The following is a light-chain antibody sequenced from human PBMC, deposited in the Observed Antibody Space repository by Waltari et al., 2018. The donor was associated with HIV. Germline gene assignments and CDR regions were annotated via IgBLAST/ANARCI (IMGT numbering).Light chain of an antibody. V-gene: IGLV2-14*03. CDR1: SSDIGAYDY. CDR3: SSYTGSSTLGV. CDR2: DVS. J-gene: IGLJ1*01. Sequence: ALTQPASVSGSPGQSITISCTGSSSDIGAYDYVSWYQQHPGEAPKLIIYDVSRRPSGISHRFAGSKSVNTASLTISGLQAEDEADYYCSSYTGSSTLGVFGTGTTVTVL.